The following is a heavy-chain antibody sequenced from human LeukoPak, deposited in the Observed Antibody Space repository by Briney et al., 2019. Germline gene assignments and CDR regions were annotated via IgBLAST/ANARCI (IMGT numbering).Heavy chain of an antibody. V-gene: IGHV3-33*06. Sequence: GGSLRLSCAASGFTFSSYGMHWVRQAPGKGLEWVALIWYDGSRKYYRDSVKDRFTISRDNPNNMLYLQMNSLRAEDTAVYYCAKARDGYNYGHYWGQGTLVTVSS. CDR3: AKARDGYNYGHY. CDR1: GFTFSSYG. J-gene: IGHJ4*02. D-gene: IGHD5-24*01. CDR2: IWYDGSRK.